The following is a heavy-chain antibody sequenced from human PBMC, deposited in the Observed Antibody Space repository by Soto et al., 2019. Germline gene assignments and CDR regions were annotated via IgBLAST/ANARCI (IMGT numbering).Heavy chain of an antibody. CDR3: ARLQAAAGDNDLTFDY. CDR2: IDPSDSYT. V-gene: IGHV5-10-1*01. D-gene: IGHD6-13*01. CDR1: GFNFPTFW. J-gene: IGHJ4*02. Sequence: GESLKISCKYSGFNFPTFWIAWLRQMPGKGLEWMGRIDPSDSYTNYSPSFQGHVTISADKSISTAYLQWSSLKASDTAMYYCARLQAAAGDNDLTFDYWGQGTLVTVSS.